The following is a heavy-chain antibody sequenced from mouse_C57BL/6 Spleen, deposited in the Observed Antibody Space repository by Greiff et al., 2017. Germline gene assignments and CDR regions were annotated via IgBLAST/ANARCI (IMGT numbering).Heavy chain of an antibody. CDR3: ARQGSSGYFDY. CDR2: IDPSDSYT. Sequence: QVQLKQPGAELVMPGASVKLSCKASGYTFTSYWMHWVKQRPGQGLEWIGEIDPSDSYTNYNQKFKGKSTLTVDKSSSTAYMQLSSLTSEDSAVYYCARQGSSGYFDYWGQGTTLTVSS. J-gene: IGHJ2*01. V-gene: IGHV1-69*01. CDR1: GYTFTSYW. D-gene: IGHD3-2*02.